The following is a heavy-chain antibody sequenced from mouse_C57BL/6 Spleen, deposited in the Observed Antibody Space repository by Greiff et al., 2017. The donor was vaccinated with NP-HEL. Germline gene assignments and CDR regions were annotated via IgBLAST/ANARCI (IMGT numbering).Heavy chain of an antibody. J-gene: IGHJ2*01. Sequence: VQLKESGPELVKPGASVKISCKASGYSFTDYNMNWVNQSNGKSLEWLGVINPNYGTTSYHPKFKGKATLTVDQASSTAYMQLNSLRSEDADVYYCASACYGNYGYFDYWGQGTTLTVSS. D-gene: IGHD2-10*01. CDR1: GYSFTDYN. V-gene: IGHV1-39*01. CDR2: INPNYGTT. CDR3: ASACYGNYGYFDY.